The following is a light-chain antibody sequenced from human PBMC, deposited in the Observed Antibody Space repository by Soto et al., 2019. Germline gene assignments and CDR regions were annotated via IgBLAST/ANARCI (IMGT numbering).Light chain of an antibody. CDR1: QSVSSY. CDR3: QQRNAWPRNT. V-gene: IGKV3-11*01. J-gene: IGKJ2*01. CDR2: DIS. Sequence: EIVLTQFPATLSLSPGERATLSCRASQSVSSYLAWYQQKPGQAPRLLIYDISNRATGIPARFIGSGSGTDFTLTISSLEPEDSAVYYCQQRNAWPRNTFGHGTKLEI.